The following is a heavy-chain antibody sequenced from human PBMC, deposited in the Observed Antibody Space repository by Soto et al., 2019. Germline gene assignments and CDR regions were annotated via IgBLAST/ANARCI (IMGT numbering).Heavy chain of an antibody. D-gene: IGHD5-18*01. CDR2: INPNSGGT. CDR3: ARVRGRYSYGLSYFDY. CDR1: GYTFTGYD. J-gene: IGHJ4*02. V-gene: IGHV1-2*04. Sequence: ASVKVSCKASGYTFTGYDIHWVRQAPGQGLEWMGWINPNSGGTNYAQKFQGWVTMTRDTSISTAYMELSRLRSDDTAVYYCARVRGRYSYGLSYFDYWGQGTLVTVSS.